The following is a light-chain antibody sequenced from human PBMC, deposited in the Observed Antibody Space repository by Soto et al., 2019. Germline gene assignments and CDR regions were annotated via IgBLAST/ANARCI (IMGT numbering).Light chain of an antibody. CDR2: SAS. V-gene: IGKV3-20*01. Sequence: EILFTQSPAPLSLSPRERATLSLRASQSISGTYVAWYQQKPGQAPRLLIYSASTRATGIPDRFSGSGSGTDFTLTINRLEPEDFALYYCQQYGSSPPTFGQGTKVDIK. CDR1: QSISGTY. CDR3: QQYGSSPPT. J-gene: IGKJ1*01.